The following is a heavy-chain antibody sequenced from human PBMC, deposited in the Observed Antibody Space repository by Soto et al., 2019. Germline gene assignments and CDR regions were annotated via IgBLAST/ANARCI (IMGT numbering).Heavy chain of an antibody. Sequence: EVQLVESGGGLVQPGKSLRLSCAASGFSFDAYAMHWVRQAPGKGLEWVSSISWNSDTIGYADSVRGRFTISRDNAKNSLYLQMNSLRVEDTALYYCAKDTRGSYYMFDYWGQGTLGTVSS. D-gene: IGHD1-26*01. V-gene: IGHV3-9*01. CDR3: AKDTRGSYYMFDY. J-gene: IGHJ4*02. CDR2: ISWNSDTI. CDR1: GFSFDAYA.